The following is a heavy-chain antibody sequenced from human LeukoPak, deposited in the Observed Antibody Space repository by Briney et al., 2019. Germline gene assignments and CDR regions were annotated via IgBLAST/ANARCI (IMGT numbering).Heavy chain of an antibody. V-gene: IGHV4-59*01. J-gene: IGHJ3*02. CDR3: ARGSRGDGAAFDI. CDR2: IYYSGST. CDR1: GGSISSYY. D-gene: IGHD7-27*01. Sequence: SETLSLTCTVSGGSISSYYWSWIRQPPGKGLEWIGCIYYSGSTNYNPSLKSRVTISVDTSKNQFSLKLISVTAADTAVYYCARGSRGDGAAFDIWGQGTMVTVSS.